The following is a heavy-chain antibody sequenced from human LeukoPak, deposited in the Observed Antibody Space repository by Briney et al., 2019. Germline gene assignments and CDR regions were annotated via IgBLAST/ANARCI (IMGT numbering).Heavy chain of an antibody. D-gene: IGHD5-24*01. Sequence: PGGSLRLSCAASGFTVGTKYMNWVRQAPGKGLEWVSIIYSGGTTYYADSVKGRFTISRDTSKNTLSLQMTSLRAEDTAVYFCARVGDHFHWNLDLWGRGTLVTVSS. V-gene: IGHV3-53*01. J-gene: IGHJ2*01. CDR3: ARVGDHFHWNLDL. CDR2: IYSGGTT. CDR1: GFTVGTKY.